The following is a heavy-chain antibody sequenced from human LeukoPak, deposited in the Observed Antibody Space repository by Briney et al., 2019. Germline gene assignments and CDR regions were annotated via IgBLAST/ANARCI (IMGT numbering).Heavy chain of an antibody. V-gene: IGHV4-38-2*02. CDR1: GYSISSGYY. J-gene: IGHJ4*02. D-gene: IGHD4-17*01. CDR3: ARFYDYGDYGFRSRMVY. Sequence: SETLSLTCTVSGYSISSGYYWGWIRQPPGKGLEWIGSVYHSGSTYYNPSLKSRVTISVDTSENQFSLKLSSVTAADTAVYCCARFYDYGDYGFRSRMVYWGQGTLVTVSS. CDR2: VYHSGST.